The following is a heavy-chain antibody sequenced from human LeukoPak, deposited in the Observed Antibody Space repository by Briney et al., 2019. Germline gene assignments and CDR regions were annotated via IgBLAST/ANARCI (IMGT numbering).Heavy chain of an antibody. CDR2: INTDGTFI. CDR1: GFTFSDYW. J-gene: IGHJ4*02. CDR3: AREARVGGALQY. Sequence: QPGGSLRLSCAASGFTFSDYWIHWVRQAPGKGLVWVSRINTDGTFIRHADSVQGRFTISRDAAKNTLFLQMNSLRAEDTAVYYCAREARVGGALQYWGQGVLVTVSA. V-gene: IGHV3-74*01. D-gene: IGHD1-26*01.